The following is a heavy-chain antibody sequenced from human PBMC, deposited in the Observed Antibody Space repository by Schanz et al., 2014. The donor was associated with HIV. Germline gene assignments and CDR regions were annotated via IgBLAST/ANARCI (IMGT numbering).Heavy chain of an antibody. CDR3: ANGLTIWLPPPFDY. CDR1: GGTGRERV. CDR2: ISGSISTT. V-gene: IGHV3-23*01. Sequence: EVQLLESGGGLVQPGGKMRRAGEASGGTGRERVMTWVRQAPGKGLDWVSAISGSISTTFYADSVKGRFTISRDKSKNTLYLQMNSLRAEDTAVYYCANGLTIWLPPPFDYWGQGTLVTVSS. J-gene: IGHJ4*02. D-gene: IGHD4-17*01.